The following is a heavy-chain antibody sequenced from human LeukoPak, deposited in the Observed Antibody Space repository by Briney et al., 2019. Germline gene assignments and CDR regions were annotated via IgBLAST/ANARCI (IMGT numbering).Heavy chain of an antibody. Sequence: PPETLSLTCTVSGGSISSFYWSWIRQSPGKGLEWIGYISYTGNTNYNPSLKSRVTISVDTSKNQFSLKLSSVTAADTAVYYCAREGGFHSPAGIWGQGTMVTVSS. CDR3: AREGGFHSPAGI. CDR1: GGSISSFY. CDR2: ISYTGNT. D-gene: IGHD1-26*01. J-gene: IGHJ3*02. V-gene: IGHV4-4*08.